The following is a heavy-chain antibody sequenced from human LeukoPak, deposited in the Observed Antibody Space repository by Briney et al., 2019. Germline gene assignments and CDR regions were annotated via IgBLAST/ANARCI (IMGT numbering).Heavy chain of an antibody. CDR2: ISSSAGYM. J-gene: IGHJ4*02. Sequence: GGSLRLSCAASGFIFRDYHIHWVRQAPGKGLEWVSSISSSAGYMYYADSVKGRFTISRDNAKNSLYLQMNSLRAEDTAIYYCARGPWDYYDSSNYRTFDYWGQGTLVTVSS. CDR1: GFIFRDYH. D-gene: IGHD3-22*01. V-gene: IGHV3-21*01. CDR3: ARGPWDYYDSSNYRTFDY.